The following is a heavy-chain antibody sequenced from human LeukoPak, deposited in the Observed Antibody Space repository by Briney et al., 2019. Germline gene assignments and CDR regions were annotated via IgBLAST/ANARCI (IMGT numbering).Heavy chain of an antibody. V-gene: IGHV3-53*01. CDR2: IYSGGST. CDR3: ARDRGYSYGLHDAFDI. CDR1: GFTVCSNY. Sequence: PGGSLRLSXAASGFTVCSNYMSWVRQAPGKGLEWVSVIYSGGSTYYADSVKGRFTISRDNSKNTLYLQMNSLRAEDTAVYYCARDRGYSYGLHDAFDIWGQGTMVTVSS. J-gene: IGHJ3*02. D-gene: IGHD5-18*01.